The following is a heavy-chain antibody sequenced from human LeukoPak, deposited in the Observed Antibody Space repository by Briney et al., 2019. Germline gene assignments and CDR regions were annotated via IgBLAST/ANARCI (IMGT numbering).Heavy chain of an antibody. J-gene: IGHJ4*02. CDR2: IKKDGSEK. CDR1: GFTFSSYW. Sequence: GGSLTLSCPASGFTFSSYWMSWLGPAPGKGREGVANIKKDGSEKDYVDSVKGRFTISRNNAKNSLYLQMNSLRAEDTAVYYCARGSSAYDSSGYHYFDYWGQGTLVTVSS. V-gene: IGHV3-7*01. D-gene: IGHD3-22*01. CDR3: ARGSSAYDSSGYHYFDY.